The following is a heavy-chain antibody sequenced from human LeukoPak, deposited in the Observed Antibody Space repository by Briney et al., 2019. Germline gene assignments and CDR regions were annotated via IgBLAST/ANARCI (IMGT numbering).Heavy chain of an antibody. D-gene: IGHD6-13*01. CDR3: ARVSSWYQDY. J-gene: IGHJ4*02. V-gene: IGHV4-34*01. CDR1: GGSFSGYY. CDR2: INHSGST. Sequence: SETLSLXCAVYGGSFSGYYWSWIRQPPGKGLEWIGEINHSGSTNYNPSLKSRVTISVDTSKNQFSLKLSSVTAADTAVYYCARVSSWYQDYWGQGTLVTVSS.